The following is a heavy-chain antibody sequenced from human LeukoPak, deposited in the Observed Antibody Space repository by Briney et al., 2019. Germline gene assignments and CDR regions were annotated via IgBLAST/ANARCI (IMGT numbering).Heavy chain of an antibody. V-gene: IGHV3-23*01. D-gene: IGHD1-26*01. CDR3: AKDRILANFAGGFDY. J-gene: IGHJ4*02. CDR1: GITFSSYA. CDR2: ISPSGDST. Sequence: GGSLRLSCVVSGITFSSYAMNWVRQAPGKGLEWVSGISPSGDSTFYADSVKGRFTISRDNSKNTLYFQLHSLRADDTALYYCAKDRILANFAGGFDYWGQGTPVTVSS.